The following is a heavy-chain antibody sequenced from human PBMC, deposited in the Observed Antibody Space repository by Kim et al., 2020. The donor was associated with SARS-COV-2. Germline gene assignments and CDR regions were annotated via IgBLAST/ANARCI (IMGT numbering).Heavy chain of an antibody. J-gene: IGHJ4*02. CDR1: GGSISNSNYY. V-gene: IGHV4-39*01. CDR2: IYYSGST. CDR3: AKHKSKNIAAPTLDY. D-gene: IGHD6-13*01. Sequence: SETLSLTCTVSGGSISNSNYYWGWMRQPPGKGLEWIGSIYYSGSTDYNPSLKSRVTISVDTSKNQFSLKLSSVTAADTSVYDCAKHKSKNIAAPTLDYWGQGTLVTVSS.